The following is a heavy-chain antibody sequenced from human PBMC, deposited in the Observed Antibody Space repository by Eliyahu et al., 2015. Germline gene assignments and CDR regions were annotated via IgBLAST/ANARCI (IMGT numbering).Heavy chain of an antibody. J-gene: IGHJ3*01. CDR2: IKSKSAGGTT. V-gene: IGHV3-15*01. CDR3: TTCSQELDQHWDDGFDV. D-gene: IGHD1/OR15-1a*01. CDR1: TFSFXXXX. Sequence: EVQLVESGGGLVKPGGSLRLSCXTSTFSFXXXXXTXVRQAPGKGLEWVGRIKSKSAGGTTDYAVPVKGRFXISRDDSKNTVYLQMNSLKNEDAAVYYCTTCSQELDQHWDDGFDVWGQGTMVTVSS.